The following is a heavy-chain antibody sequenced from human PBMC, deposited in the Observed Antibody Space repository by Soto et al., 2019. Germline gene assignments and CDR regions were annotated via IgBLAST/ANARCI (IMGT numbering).Heavy chain of an antibody. J-gene: IGHJ5*02. Sequence: KASETLSLTCAVSGGSISSGGYSWSWIRQPPGKGLEWIGYIYHSGSTYYNPSLKSRVTISVDRSKNQFSLKLSSVTAADTAVYYCARDTPDYGDLGGRWFDPWGQGTLVTVSS. V-gene: IGHV4-30-2*01. CDR1: GGSISSGGYS. D-gene: IGHD4-17*01. CDR3: ARDTPDYGDLGGRWFDP. CDR2: IYHSGST.